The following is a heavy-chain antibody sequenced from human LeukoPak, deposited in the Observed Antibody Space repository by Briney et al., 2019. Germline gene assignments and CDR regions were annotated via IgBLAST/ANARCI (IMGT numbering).Heavy chain of an antibody. D-gene: IGHD1-26*01. CDR1: GGSISSYY. J-gene: IGHJ3*02. Sequence: SETLSLTCTVSGGSISSYYWSWIRQPPGKGLERIGYIYYSGSTNYNPSLKSRVTISVNTSKNQFSLKLSSVTAADTAVYYCARAISGSYSRAFDIWGQGTMVTVSS. CDR3: ARAISGSYSRAFDI. V-gene: IGHV4-59*01. CDR2: IYYSGST.